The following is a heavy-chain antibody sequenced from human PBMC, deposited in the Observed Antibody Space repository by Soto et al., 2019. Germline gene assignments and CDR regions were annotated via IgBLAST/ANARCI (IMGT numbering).Heavy chain of an antibody. J-gene: IGHJ1*01. Sequence: PGGSLRLSCAASGFTFRSNTLHWARQAPGKGLEWVAVISYDGSKKYYADSVKGRFTISRDDSKNTLYLQMNSLRVEDTAVYYCARDPIVVVNAITPAEYFQHWGQGTLVTVSS. D-gene: IGHD2-21*01. V-gene: IGHV3-30-3*01. CDR2: ISYDGSKK. CDR1: GFTFRSNT. CDR3: ARDPIVVVNAITPAEYFQH.